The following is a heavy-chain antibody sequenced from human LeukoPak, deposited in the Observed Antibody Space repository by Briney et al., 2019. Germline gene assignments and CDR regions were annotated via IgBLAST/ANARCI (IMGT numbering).Heavy chain of an antibody. Sequence: PGGSLRLSCAASGFTFSDYYMSWIRQAPGKGLEWVSYISSSGSTIYYADSVKGRFTISRDNAKNSLYLQMNSLRVEDTAVYYCARVYYASWSGQPLSQHWLDPWGQGTLVTVSS. D-gene: IGHD3-3*01. CDR2: ISSSGSTI. J-gene: IGHJ5*02. CDR1: GFTFSDYY. CDR3: ARVYYASWSGQPLSQHWLDP. V-gene: IGHV3-11*04.